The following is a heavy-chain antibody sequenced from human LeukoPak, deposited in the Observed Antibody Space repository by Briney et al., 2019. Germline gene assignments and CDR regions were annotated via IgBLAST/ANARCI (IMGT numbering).Heavy chain of an antibody. D-gene: IGHD3-16*01. CDR2: MKPNSGNT. V-gene: IGHV1-8*01. J-gene: IGHJ6*02. Sequence: ASVKVSCKASGYPFTSYDINWVRQPTGQGLEWMGWMKPNSGNTGYPQKFQGRVTMTRNTSISTAYMEPSSLRSEDPAVYYCARYRGSYTYYSYGMDVWGQGTTVTVSS. CDR3: ARYRGSYTYYSYGMDV. CDR1: GYPFTSYD.